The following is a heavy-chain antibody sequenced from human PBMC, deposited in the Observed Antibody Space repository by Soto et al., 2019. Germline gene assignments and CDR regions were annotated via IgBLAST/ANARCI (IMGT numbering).Heavy chain of an antibody. Sequence: SVKVSCKASGGTFSSYAISWVRQAPGQGLEWMGGIIPIFGTANYAQKFQGRVTITADESTSTAYMELSSLRSEDTAVYYCAREPFPTPVADGYNLPFDYWGQGTLVTVSS. CDR1: GGTFSSYA. D-gene: IGHD5-12*01. CDR2: IIPIFGTA. V-gene: IGHV1-69*13. CDR3: AREPFPTPVADGYNLPFDY. J-gene: IGHJ4*02.